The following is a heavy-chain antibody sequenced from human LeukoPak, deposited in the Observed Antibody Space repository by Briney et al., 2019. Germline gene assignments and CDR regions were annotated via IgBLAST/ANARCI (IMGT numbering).Heavy chain of an antibody. D-gene: IGHD2-15*01. CDR3: AVEYCSGGSCYSFQH. J-gene: IGHJ1*01. V-gene: IGHV3-21*01. Sequence: GGSLRLSCAASGFTFSSYSMNWVRQAPGKGLEWVSSISSSSSYIYYADSVKGRFTISRDNAKNSLYLQMNSLRAEDTAVYYCAVEYCSGGSCYSFQHWGQGTPVTVSS. CDR2: ISSSSSYI. CDR1: GFTFSSYS.